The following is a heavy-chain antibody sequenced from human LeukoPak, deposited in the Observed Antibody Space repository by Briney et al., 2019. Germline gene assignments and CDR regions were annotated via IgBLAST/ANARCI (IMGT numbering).Heavy chain of an antibody. CDR2: IYYSGNT. V-gene: IGHV4-59*01. CDR3: ARDRDSSGLRDFDL. CDR1: GGSISSYY. D-gene: IGHD3-22*01. J-gene: IGHJ2*01. Sequence: PSETLSLTCTVSGGSISSYYWSWIRQPPGKGLEWIGYIYYSGNTNYNPSLKSRVSIPIDTSKNQFSLQLSSVTAADTAVYYCARDRDSSGLRDFDLWGRGTLVTVSA.